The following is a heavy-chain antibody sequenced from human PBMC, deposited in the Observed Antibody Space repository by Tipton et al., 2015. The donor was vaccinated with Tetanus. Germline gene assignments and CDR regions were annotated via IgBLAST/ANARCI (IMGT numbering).Heavy chain of an antibody. Sequence: VQLVQPGGEVKKPGESLKISCKGSGYIFNNYWIGWVRQKPGKGLEWMGIIYPGDSDTRYSPSFQGQVTISVDKSINTAYLQWSSLKASDTSMFHCARAHCTDGVCNFDFWGQGALVTVAS. V-gene: IGHV5-51*01. CDR1: GYIFNNYW. CDR3: ARAHCTDGVCNFDF. D-gene: IGHD2-8*01. J-gene: IGHJ4*02. CDR2: IYPGDSDT.